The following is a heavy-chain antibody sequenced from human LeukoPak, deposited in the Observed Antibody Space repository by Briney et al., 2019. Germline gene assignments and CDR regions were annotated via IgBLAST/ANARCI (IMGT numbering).Heavy chain of an antibody. D-gene: IGHD3-10*01. CDR2: ISAYNGNT. J-gene: IGHJ5*02. V-gene: IGHV1-18*01. CDR3: ARVLTMVRGAFNWFDP. Sequence: GASVKVSCKASGYTFTSYGISWVRQAPGQRLEGMGWISAYNGNTNYAQKLQGRVTMTTDTSTSTAYMELRSLRSDDTAVYYCARVLTMVRGAFNWFDPWGQGTLVTVSS. CDR1: GYTFTSYG.